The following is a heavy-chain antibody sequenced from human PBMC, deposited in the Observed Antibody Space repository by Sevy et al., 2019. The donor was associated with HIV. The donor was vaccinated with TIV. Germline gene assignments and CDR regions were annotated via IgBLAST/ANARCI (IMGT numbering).Heavy chain of an antibody. V-gene: IGHV3-15*01. CDR2: IKSKTDGGKT. Sequence: GGSLRLSCAASGFTFSNAWMSWVRQAPGKGLEWVGGIKSKTDGGKTDYAVPVKGRFTISRDDSKKTLYLKMNSMKTEDTAVYNCTTYTLLEWLVCDTWFDSWGQGTLVTVSS. CDR1: GFTFSNAW. J-gene: IGHJ5*01. D-gene: IGHD3-3*01. CDR3: TTYTLLEWLVCDTWFDS.